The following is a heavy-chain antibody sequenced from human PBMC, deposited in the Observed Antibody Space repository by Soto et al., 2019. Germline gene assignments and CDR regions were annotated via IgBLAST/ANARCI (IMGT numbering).Heavy chain of an antibody. J-gene: IGHJ4*02. V-gene: IGHV4-30-4*01. CDR3: ARDGGTVTAHFDH. CDR2: IYYSGTT. CDR1: GDSISSGDYY. D-gene: IGHD4-17*01. Sequence: QVQLQESGPGLVKPSQTLSLTCTVSGDSISSGDYYWSWIRQPPGKGLEWIGYIYYSGTTYYNPSLKSRFTMSVDTSKNQFSLQLSSVNAADTAVYYCARDGGTVTAHFDHWGQGTLVTVSS.